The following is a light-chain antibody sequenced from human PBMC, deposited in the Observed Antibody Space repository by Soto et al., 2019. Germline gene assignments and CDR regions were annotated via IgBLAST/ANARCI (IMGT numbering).Light chain of an antibody. J-gene: IGLJ2*01. Sequence: QPVLTQPPSVSGAPGQRVTISCTGSSSNIGAGYDVHWYQQLPGTAPKLLIYGNSNRPSGVPDRFSGSKSGTSASLAITVLQAEDEADYYCQSYDSSLSGYVVFGGGTKLTVL. CDR3: QSYDSSLSGYVV. CDR1: SSNIGAGYD. V-gene: IGLV1-40*01. CDR2: GNS.